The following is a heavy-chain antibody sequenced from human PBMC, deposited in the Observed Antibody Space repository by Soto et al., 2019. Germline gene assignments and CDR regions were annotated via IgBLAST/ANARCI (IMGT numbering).Heavy chain of an antibody. J-gene: IGHJ6*02. Sequence: PSETLSLTCTVSGGSISSGDYYWSWIRQPPGKGLEWIGYIYYSGSTNYNPSLKSRVTISVDTSKNQFSLKLSSVTAADTAVYYCARDRRYDFWSGYYFYGMDVWGQGTTVTVSS. CDR3: ARDRRYDFWSGYYFYGMDV. V-gene: IGHV4-61*08. CDR2: IYYSGST. CDR1: GGSISSGDYY. D-gene: IGHD3-3*01.